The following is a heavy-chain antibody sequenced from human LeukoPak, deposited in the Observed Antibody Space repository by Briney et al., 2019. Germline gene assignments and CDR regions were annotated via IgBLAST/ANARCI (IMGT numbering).Heavy chain of an antibody. Sequence: ASVKVSCKASGGTFSSYAISWVRQAPGQGLEWMGGIIPIFGTANYAQKFQGRVTITADESTSTAYMELSSLRSDDTAVYYCARAQSYYCSGGSCYSAPLRFDPWGQGTLVTVPS. CDR3: ARAQSYYCSGGSCYSAPLRFDP. CDR2: IIPIFGTA. V-gene: IGHV1-69*13. CDR1: GGTFSSYA. D-gene: IGHD2-15*01. J-gene: IGHJ5*02.